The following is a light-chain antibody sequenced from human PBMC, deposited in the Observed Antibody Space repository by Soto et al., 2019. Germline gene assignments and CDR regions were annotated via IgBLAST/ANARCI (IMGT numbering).Light chain of an antibody. Sequence: EIVLTQSPVTLSLSPGERATLSCRASQSVRYNYLAWYQQKPGQAPRLLIYTASSRDTGIPDRFTGSGSGTDFALTISRLEPEDFAVYYCQQYGGSPLTFGGGTKVDIK. CDR1: QSVRYNY. CDR3: QQYGGSPLT. J-gene: IGKJ4*01. V-gene: IGKV3-20*01. CDR2: TAS.